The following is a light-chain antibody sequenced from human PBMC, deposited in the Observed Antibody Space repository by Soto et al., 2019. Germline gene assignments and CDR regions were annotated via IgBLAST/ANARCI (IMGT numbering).Light chain of an antibody. CDR3: EQCYSTPHT. CDR2: GAT. V-gene: IGKV1-39*01. J-gene: IGKJ2*01. Sequence: DIQMTQSPSSLSASIGDRVTITCRASQTVESYLNWYQHKPGKAPQLLISGATTLRGGVPSRFSGSASGPDFTLTISSLQPEDVATYYCEQCYSTPHTFGQGTKL. CDR1: QTVESY.